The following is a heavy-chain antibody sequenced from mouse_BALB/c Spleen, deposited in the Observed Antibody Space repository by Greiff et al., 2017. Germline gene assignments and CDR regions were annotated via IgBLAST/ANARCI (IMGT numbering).Heavy chain of an antibody. CDR3: ARDGYDAWFAY. Sequence: EVQGVESGGGLVKPGGSLKLSCAASGFTFSSYAMSWVRQSPEKRLEWVAEISSGGSYTYYPDTVTGRFTISRDNAKNTLYLEMSSLRSEDTAMYYCARDGYDAWFAYWGQGTLVTVSA. CDR1: GFTFSSYA. J-gene: IGHJ3*01. CDR2: ISSGGSYT. V-gene: IGHV5-9-4*01. D-gene: IGHD2-2*01.